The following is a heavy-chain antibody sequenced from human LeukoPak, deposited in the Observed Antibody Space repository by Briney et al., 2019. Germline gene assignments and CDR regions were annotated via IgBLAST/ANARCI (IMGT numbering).Heavy chain of an antibody. V-gene: IGHV1-69*05. Sequence: ASVKVSCKASGGTFSSYAISWVRQAPGQGLEWMGGIIPIFGTANYAQKFQGRVTITTEESKSTAYMELSSLRSEDTAVYYCARDGAHGDYVGATDWGQGTLVTVSS. J-gene: IGHJ4*02. D-gene: IGHD4-17*01. CDR2: IIPIFGTA. CDR1: GGTFSSYA. CDR3: ARDGAHGDYVGATD.